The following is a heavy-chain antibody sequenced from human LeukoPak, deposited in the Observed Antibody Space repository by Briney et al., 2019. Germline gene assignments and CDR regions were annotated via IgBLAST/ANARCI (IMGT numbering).Heavy chain of an antibody. J-gene: IGHJ4*02. CDR2: INWDENK. Sequence: SGPTLVNPTQTLTLTCTFSGFSLSTSGMCVSWIRQPPGKALEWLARINWDENKYYSPSLRSRLTITKDTSKNQVVLRMTNMDPVDTATYYCARPYYYSSGYFDYWGQGTLVTVSS. CDR3: ARPYYYSSGYFDY. CDR1: GFSLSTSGMC. D-gene: IGHD3-10*01. V-gene: IGHV2-70*11.